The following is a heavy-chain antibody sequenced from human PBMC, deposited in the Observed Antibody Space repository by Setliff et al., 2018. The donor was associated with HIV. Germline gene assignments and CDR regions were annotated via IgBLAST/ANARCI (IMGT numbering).Heavy chain of an antibody. CDR2: ISGSGGST. Sequence: GGSLRLSCAASGLIFSSYWMSWVRQAPGKGLEWVSAISGSGGSTYYADSVKGRFTISRDNSKNTLDLQMNSLRAEDTAVYYCAKTTPSSIRSPYYYYMDVWGKGTTVTVSS. V-gene: IGHV3-23*01. D-gene: IGHD6-13*01. CDR1: GLIFSSYW. CDR3: AKTTPSSIRSPYYYYMDV. J-gene: IGHJ6*03.